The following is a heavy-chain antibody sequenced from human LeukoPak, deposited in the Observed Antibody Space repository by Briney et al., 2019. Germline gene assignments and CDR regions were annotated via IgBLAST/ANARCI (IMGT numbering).Heavy chain of an antibody. J-gene: IGHJ5*02. CDR2: IDRSGVT. Sequence: GGSLRLSCAGSGPTLSRSWMSWVRQAPGKGLEWVSVIDRSGVTHYADSVKGRFTISRDNSKNTLYLQMNSLRAEDTGVYYCAKDYRAHPLRPNWLDPWGQGTLVTVSS. CDR1: GPTLSRSW. CDR3: AKDYRAHPLRPNWLDP. D-gene: IGHD1-26*01. V-gene: IGHV3-53*01.